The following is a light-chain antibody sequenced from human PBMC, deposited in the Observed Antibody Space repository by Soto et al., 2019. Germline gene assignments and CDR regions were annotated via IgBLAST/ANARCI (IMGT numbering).Light chain of an antibody. J-gene: IGLJ2*01. CDR2: EVN. CDR1: NSDVGGSNY. CDR3: SSYTNSRTLVL. Sequence: QPASVSGSPGQSITISCTGTNSDVGGSNYVSWYQHHPGKAPKLMIYEVNNRPLGVSDRFSGSKSGNTASLTISGLQAEDESDYYCSSYTNSRTLVLFGGGTKLTVL. V-gene: IGLV2-14*01.